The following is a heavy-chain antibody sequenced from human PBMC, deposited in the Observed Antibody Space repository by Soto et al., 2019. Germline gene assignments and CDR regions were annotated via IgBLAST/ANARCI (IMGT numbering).Heavy chain of an antibody. V-gene: IGHV3-23*01. CDR3: AKDGIRGIHIDN. CDR2: ISVDGRST. Sequence: APLLESGGGLLQPGGSLRLSCAASGLPLSRYPMSWVSQAPGKGLQWVSSISVDGRSTYYPDLVKGRFNISRDSSNNTLYLQMNSLRAEDTAVYDCAKDGIRGIHIDNWGQGTLVTVSS. J-gene: IGHJ4*02. CDR1: GLPLSRYP.